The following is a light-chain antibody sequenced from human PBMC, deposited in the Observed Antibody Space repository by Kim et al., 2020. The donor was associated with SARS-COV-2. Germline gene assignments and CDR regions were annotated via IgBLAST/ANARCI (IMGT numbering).Light chain of an antibody. CDR2: GKN. CDR1: SLRSYY. CDR3: NSRDSSGNWV. V-gene: IGLV3-19*01. J-gene: IGLJ3*02. Sequence: SSELTQDPAVSVALGQTVRITCQGDSLRSYYASWYQQKPGQAPVLVIYGKNNRPSGIPDRFSGSSSGNTASLTITGAQAEDEADSYCNSRDSSGNWVFGG.